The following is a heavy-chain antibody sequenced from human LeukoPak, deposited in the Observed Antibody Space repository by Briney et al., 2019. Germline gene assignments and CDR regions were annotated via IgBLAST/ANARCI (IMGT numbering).Heavy chain of an antibody. J-gene: IGHJ6*03. D-gene: IGHD5-12*01. CDR3: ARRSGYDINYSYYMDV. V-gene: IGHV4-59*01. Sequence: SETLSLTCTVSGGSISSYYWSWLRQPPGKGLEWIGYIYYSGSTNYNTSLKSRVSISVETSKNQFALRRSSVTAADTAVYYCARRSGYDINYSYYMDVWGKGTTVTVSS. CDR1: GGSISSYY. CDR2: IYYSGST.